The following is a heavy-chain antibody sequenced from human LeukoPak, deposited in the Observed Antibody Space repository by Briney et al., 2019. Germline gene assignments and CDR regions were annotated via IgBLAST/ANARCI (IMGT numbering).Heavy chain of an antibody. CDR2: ISYDGYNK. CDR1: GFTFSNYA. V-gene: IGHV3-30*18. D-gene: IGHD6-19*01. J-gene: IGHJ4*02. CDR3: AKAGSSGSFDS. Sequence: GGSLRLSCAASGFTFSNYAMHWVRQASGKGLEWVALISYDGYNKYYADSVKGQFTISRDNSKNTLYLQMNSLRADDTAVYYCAKAGSSGSFDSWGQGTLVTVSS.